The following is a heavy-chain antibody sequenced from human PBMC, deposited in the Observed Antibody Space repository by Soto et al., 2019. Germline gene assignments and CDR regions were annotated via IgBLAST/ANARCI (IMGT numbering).Heavy chain of an antibody. CDR1: GFTFSSYG. J-gene: IGHJ6*02. CDR3: AKGDSGGSWLDYYYYGMDV. D-gene: IGHD2-15*01. V-gene: IGHV3-30*18. Sequence: GGSLRLSCAASGFTFSSYGMHWVRQAPGKGLEWVAVISYDGSNKYYADSVKGRFTISRDNSKNTLYLQMNSLRAEDTAVYYCAKGDSGGSWLDYYYYGMDVWGQGTTVTVSS. CDR2: ISYDGSNK.